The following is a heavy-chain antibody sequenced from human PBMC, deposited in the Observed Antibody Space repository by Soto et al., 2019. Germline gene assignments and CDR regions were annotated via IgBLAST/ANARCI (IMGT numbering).Heavy chain of an antibody. D-gene: IGHD7-27*01. J-gene: IGHJ4*02. V-gene: IGHV2-5*02. CDR1: GLSLSTSGVG. CDR2: IYWDDDK. Sequence: QSGPTLVNPTQTLTLPCTFSGLSLSTSGVGVGWIRQPPGKALEWLALIYWDDDKRYSPSLKSRLTITKDTSKNQVVLTMTNMDPVDTATYYCAHSLIPNWGSRGAFDYWGQGTLVTVSS. CDR3: AHSLIPNWGSRGAFDY.